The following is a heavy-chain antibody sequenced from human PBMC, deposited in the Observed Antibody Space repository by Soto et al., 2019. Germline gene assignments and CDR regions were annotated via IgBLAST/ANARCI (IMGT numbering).Heavy chain of an antibody. CDR1: GFTFSSYG. J-gene: IGHJ6*02. Sequence: PGGSLRLSCAASGFTFSSYGMHWVRQAPGKGLEWVAVIWYDGSNKYYADTVKGRFTISRDNSKNTLYLQMNSLRAEDTAVYYCARDFGYDILTGYSQAPLYYYYGMDVWGQGTTVTVSS. D-gene: IGHD3-9*01. CDR3: ARDFGYDILTGYSQAPLYYYYGMDV. CDR2: IWYDGSNK. V-gene: IGHV3-33*01.